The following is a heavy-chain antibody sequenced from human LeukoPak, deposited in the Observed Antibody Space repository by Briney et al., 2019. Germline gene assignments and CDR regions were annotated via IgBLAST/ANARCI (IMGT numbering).Heavy chain of an antibody. Sequence: KPSETLSLTCTVSGGSISSYYWSWIRQPPGKGLEWIGEINHSGSTNYNPSLKSRVTISVDTSKNQFSLKLSSVTAADTAVYYCARRWLLVRAFDYWGQGTLVTVSS. CDR2: INHSGST. D-gene: IGHD5-24*01. CDR3: ARRWLLVRAFDY. CDR1: GGSISSYY. V-gene: IGHV4-34*01. J-gene: IGHJ4*02.